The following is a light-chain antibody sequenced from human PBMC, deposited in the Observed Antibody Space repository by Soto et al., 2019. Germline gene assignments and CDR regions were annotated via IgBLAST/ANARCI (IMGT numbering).Light chain of an antibody. CDR3: QQRGNWPPTWT. V-gene: IGKV3-11*01. CDR1: QSVSSY. J-gene: IGKJ1*01. Sequence: EIVLTQSPATLSLSPGERATLSCRARQSVSSYLAWYQQKPGQAPRLLIYGASTRATGIPARFSGSGSGTEFTLTINGLEPEDSAVYYCQQRGNWPPTWTVGQGTKVDIK. CDR2: GAS.